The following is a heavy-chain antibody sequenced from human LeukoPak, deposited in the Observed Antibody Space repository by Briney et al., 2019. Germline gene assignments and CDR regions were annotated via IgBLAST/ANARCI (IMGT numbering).Heavy chain of an antibody. CDR3: AASGYQLLPTLDY. CDR2: IYYSGST. CDR1: GGSISSGDYY. V-gene: IGHV4-30-4*08. D-gene: IGHD2-2*01. J-gene: IGHJ4*02. Sequence: SQTLSLTCTVSGGSISSGDYYWSWIRRPPGKGLEWIGYIYYSGSTYYNPSLKSRVTISVDTSKNQFSLKLSSVTAADTAVYYCAASGYQLLPTLDYWGQGTLVTVSS.